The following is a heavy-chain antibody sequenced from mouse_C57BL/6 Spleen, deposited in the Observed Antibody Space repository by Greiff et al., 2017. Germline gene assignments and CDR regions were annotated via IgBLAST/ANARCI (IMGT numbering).Heavy chain of an antibody. V-gene: IGHV1-80*01. CDR2: IYPGDGDT. CDR1: GYAFSSYW. CDR3: ARGGNYYGSSHVAWFAY. Sequence: QVQLKESGAELVKPGASVKISCKASGYAFSSYWMNWVKQRPGKGLEWIGQIYPGDGDTNYNGKFKGKATLTADKSSSTAYMQLSSLTSEDSAVYFCARGGNYYGSSHVAWFAYWGQGTLVTVSA. D-gene: IGHD1-1*01. J-gene: IGHJ3*01.